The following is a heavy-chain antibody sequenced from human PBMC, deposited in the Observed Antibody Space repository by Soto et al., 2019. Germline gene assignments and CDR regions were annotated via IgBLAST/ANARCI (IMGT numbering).Heavy chain of an antibody. CDR1: GFTFSSYA. CDR3: AKGSGRGWEPYYYGMDF. D-gene: IGHD6-19*01. CDR2: ISGSGGST. V-gene: IGHV3-23*01. J-gene: IGHJ6*02. Sequence: EVQLLESGGGLVQPGGSLRLSCAASGFTFSSYAMSWVRQAPGKGLEWVSAISGSGGSTYYADSVKGRFTISRDNSKNTLYLQMNSLRAEDTAVYYCAKGSGRGWEPYYYGMDFWGQGTTVTVAS.